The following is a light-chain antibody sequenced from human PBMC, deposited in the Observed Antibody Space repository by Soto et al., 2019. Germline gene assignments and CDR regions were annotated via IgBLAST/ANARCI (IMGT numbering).Light chain of an antibody. J-gene: IGLJ2*01. CDR3: SSYTSSSDVV. CDR2: EVS. CDR1: SSDVGGYNY. Sequence: QSVLTQPASVSGSPGQSITISCTGTSSDVGGYNYVSWYQQHPGKAPKLMIYEVSNRPSGVSNRFSGSKSGNTASLTISGLQAEDEADYYCSSYTSSSDVVFGGGTKVT. V-gene: IGLV2-14*01.